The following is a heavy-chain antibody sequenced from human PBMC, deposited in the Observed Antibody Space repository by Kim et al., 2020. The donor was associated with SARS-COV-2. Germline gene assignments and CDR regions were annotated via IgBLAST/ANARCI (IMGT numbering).Heavy chain of an antibody. CDR3: ARGDDSNAFYYDD. CDR1: GSGFTFSSHS. D-gene: IGHD3-22*01. V-gene: IGHV3-48*02. CDR2: ISGVGDRI. Sequence: GGSLRLSCEASGSGFTFSSHSMNWVRQLPGKRLEWVSYISGVGDRIYYVDSVKGRFIISRDNAKKSLFLQMNSLIDEDTAVYYCARGDDSNAFYYDDWGQESWSPSP. J-gene: IGHJ4*01.